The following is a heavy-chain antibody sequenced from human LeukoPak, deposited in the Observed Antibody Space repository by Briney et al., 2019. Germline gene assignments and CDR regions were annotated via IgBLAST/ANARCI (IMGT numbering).Heavy chain of an antibody. CDR3: ARGATTPLPIPFDY. V-gene: IGHV4-4*07. J-gene: IGHJ4*02. CDR2: IHTSGST. Sequence: KPSETLSLTCTVSGDSISSYYWSWIRQPAGKGLEWIGRIHTSGSTNHNPSLTSRVTMSVDTSKNQFSLELSSVTAADTALYFCARGATTPLPIPFDYWGQGTLVTVSS. CDR1: GDSISSYY. D-gene: IGHD1-26*01.